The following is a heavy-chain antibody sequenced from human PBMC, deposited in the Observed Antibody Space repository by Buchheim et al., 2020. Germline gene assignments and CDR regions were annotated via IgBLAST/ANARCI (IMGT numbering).Heavy chain of an antibody. V-gene: IGHV3-30*18. CDR1: GFTFSRYH. CDR3: AKDRSYCSGGSCPNYFDY. Sequence: QVQLVESGGGVVQPGRSLRLSCAASGFTFSRYHMHWVRQAPGKGLEWLAVISYDGSHKYYADSVKGRFTTYRDNSKNRMYLQMNSLRAEDTAVYYCAKDRSYCSGGSCPNYFDYWGQGTL. CDR2: ISYDGSHK. D-gene: IGHD2-15*01. J-gene: IGHJ4*02.